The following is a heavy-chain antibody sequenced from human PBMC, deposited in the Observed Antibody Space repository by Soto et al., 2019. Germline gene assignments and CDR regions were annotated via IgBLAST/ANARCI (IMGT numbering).Heavy chain of an antibody. Sequence: EVQLVESGGGLVQPGGSLRLSCAASGFTFSSYWMHWVRQAPGKGLVWVSSISSDASSTSYADPVKGRFTISRDNAKNTVFLQMNSVRAEDTAVYYCARLPNKSPQNWGQGTLVIVS. CDR3: ARLPNKSPQN. CDR2: ISSDASST. CDR1: GFTFSSYW. J-gene: IGHJ1*01. V-gene: IGHV3-74*01.